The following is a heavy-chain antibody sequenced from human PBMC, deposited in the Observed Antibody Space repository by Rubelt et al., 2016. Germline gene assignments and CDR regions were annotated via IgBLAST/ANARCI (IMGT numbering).Heavy chain of an antibody. V-gene: IGHV3-48*01. CDR1: GFTFSSYS. D-gene: IGHD5-18*01. CDR3: ARPRVDTAMVSLDY. J-gene: IGHJ4*02. Sequence: EVQPVESGGGLVQPGGSLRLSCAASGFTFSSYSMKWVRQAPGKGLEWVSYITSTSSTIYYADSVKGRFTISRDNSKNTLYLQMTSLGAEDTAVYYCARPRVDTAMVSLDYWGQGTLVTVSS. CDR2: ITSTSSTI.